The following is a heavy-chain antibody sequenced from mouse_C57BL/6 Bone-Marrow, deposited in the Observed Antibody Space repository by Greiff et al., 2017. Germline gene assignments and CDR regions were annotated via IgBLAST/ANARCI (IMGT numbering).Heavy chain of an antibody. CDR3: ARSQVVYFDY. Sequence: EVKVVESGGGLVQPGGSLSLSCAASGFTFTDYYMSWVRQPPGKALEWLGFISNKANGYTTEYSASVKGRFTISRDNSQSILYLQMNALRAEDSATYYCARSQVVYFDYWGQGTTLTVSS. CDR2: ISNKANGYTT. CDR1: GFTFTDYY. J-gene: IGHJ2*01. D-gene: IGHD1-1*01. V-gene: IGHV7-3*01.